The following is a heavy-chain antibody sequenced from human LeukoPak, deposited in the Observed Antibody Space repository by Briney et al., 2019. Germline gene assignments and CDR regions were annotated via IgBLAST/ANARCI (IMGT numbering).Heavy chain of an antibody. CDR1: GFTFSDYY. J-gene: IGHJ4*02. CDR3: ARARSGSYDY. V-gene: IGHV3-74*01. D-gene: IGHD1-26*01. Sequence: GGSLRLSCAASGFTFSDYYMSWIRQAPGKGLVWVSRINSDGSSTSYADSVKGRFTISRDNAKNTLYLQMNSLRAEDTAVYYCARARSGSYDYWGQGTLVTVSS. CDR2: INSDGSST.